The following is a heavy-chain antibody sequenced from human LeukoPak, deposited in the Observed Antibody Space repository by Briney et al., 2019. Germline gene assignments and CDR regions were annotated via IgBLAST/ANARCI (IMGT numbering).Heavy chain of an antibody. CDR3: AKDYGVYEGFFDY. CDR2: IIPIFGTA. CDR1: VGTFSSYA. J-gene: IGHJ4*02. V-gene: IGHV1-69*06. D-gene: IGHD4-17*01. Sequence: AASVKVSCKASVGTFSSYAISWGRQAPGQGLEWMGRIIPIFGTANYAQKFQGRVTITADKSTSTAYMELSSLRSEDTAVYYCAKDYGVYEGFFDYWGQGTLVTVSS.